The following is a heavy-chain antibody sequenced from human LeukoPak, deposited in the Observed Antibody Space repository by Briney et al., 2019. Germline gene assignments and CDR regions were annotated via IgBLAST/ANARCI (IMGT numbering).Heavy chain of an antibody. Sequence: PGGSLRLSCATSGFTFSVYAMSWVRQAPGKGLEWVSTISDTGGSTYYADSVKGRFTISRGNSKNTLYLLMNELSAEDTAVYYCAKDRYCSSTSCYFDYWGQGTLVTVSS. CDR1: GFTFSVYA. D-gene: IGHD2-2*01. J-gene: IGHJ4*02. CDR2: ISDTGGST. V-gene: IGHV3-23*01. CDR3: AKDRYCSSTSCYFDY.